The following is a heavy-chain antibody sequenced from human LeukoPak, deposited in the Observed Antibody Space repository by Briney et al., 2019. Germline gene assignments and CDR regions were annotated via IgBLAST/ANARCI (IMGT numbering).Heavy chain of an antibody. V-gene: IGHV1-46*01. CDR3: ARGQKRITIFGVVETKKNWFDP. CDR2: INPSGGST. J-gene: IGHJ5*02. CDR1: GYTFTSYY. D-gene: IGHD3-3*01. Sequence: GASVKVSCKASGYTFTSYYMRWVRQAPGQGLEWMGIINPSGGSTSYAQKFQGRVTMTRDTSTSTVYMELSSLRSEDTAVYYCARGQKRITIFGVVETKKNWFDPWGQGTLVTVSS.